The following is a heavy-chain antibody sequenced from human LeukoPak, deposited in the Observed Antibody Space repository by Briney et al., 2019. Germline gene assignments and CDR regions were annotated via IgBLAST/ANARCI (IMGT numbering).Heavy chain of an antibody. J-gene: IGHJ3*02. CDR1: GYTFTSYG. V-gene: IGHV1-18*01. CDR2: ISAYNGNT. Sequence: ASVKVSCKASGYTFTSYGISWVRQAPGQGLEWMGWISAYNGNTNYAQKLQGRVTMTRDTSTSTVYMELSSLRSEDTAVYYCARFPVHYYDSSGYAFDIWGQGTMATVSS. CDR3: ARFPVHYYDSSGYAFDI. D-gene: IGHD3-22*01.